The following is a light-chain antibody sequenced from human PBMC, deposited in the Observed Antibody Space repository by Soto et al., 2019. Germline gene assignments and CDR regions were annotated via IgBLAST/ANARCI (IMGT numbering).Light chain of an antibody. Sequence: DFVMTQSPDSLAVSLGERATINCKSSQSVLYSPNNKNYLAWYQQKPGQPPKLLIYWASTRGSGVPDRFSGSGSGTDFTLTISSLQAEDVAVYYCQQYYSTPQTFGQGTKVEAK. CDR2: WAS. J-gene: IGKJ1*01. CDR3: QQYYSTPQT. CDR1: QSVLYSPNNKNY. V-gene: IGKV4-1*01.